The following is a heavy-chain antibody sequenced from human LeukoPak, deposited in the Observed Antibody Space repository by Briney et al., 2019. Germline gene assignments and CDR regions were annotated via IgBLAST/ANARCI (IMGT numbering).Heavy chain of an antibody. D-gene: IGHD3-10*02. CDR1: GYTFTGYY. V-gene: IGHV3-74*01. CDR3: AELGITMIGGV. Sequence: SCKASGYTFTGYYMHWVRQAPGKGPVWVSRIKTDGSIADYADSVKGRFTISRDNAKNSLYLQMNSLRAEDTAVYYCAELGITMIGGVWGKGTTVTISS. CDR2: IKTDGSIA. J-gene: IGHJ6*04.